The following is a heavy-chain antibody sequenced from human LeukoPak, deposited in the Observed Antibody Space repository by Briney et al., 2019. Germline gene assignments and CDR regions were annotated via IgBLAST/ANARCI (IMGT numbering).Heavy chain of an antibody. Sequence: SETLSLTCTVSGGSINSYYWSWIRQPPGKGLEWIGYIYYSGSTNYNPSLKSRVTISVDTSKNQFSLKLSSATAADTAVYYCARGQRSDAGWGLYYYYYYIDVWGKGTTVTVSS. V-gene: IGHV4-59*01. D-gene: IGHD3-10*01. CDR3: ARGQRSDAGWGLYYYYYYIDV. CDR1: GGSINSYY. CDR2: IYYSGST. J-gene: IGHJ6*03.